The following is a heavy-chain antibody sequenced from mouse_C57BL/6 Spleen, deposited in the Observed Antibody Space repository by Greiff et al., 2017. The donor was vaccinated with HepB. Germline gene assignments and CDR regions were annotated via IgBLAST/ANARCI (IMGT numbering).Heavy chain of an antibody. J-gene: IGHJ2*01. D-gene: IGHD3-2*02. CDR1: GFNIKNTY. CDR3: AKGRTAQATFDY. Sequence: EVQLQESVAELVRPGASVKLSCTASGFNIKNTYMHWVKQRPEQGLEWIGRIDPANGNTKYAPKFQGKATITADTSSNTAYLQLSSLTSEDTAICYCAKGRTAQATFDYWGQGTTLTVSS. CDR2: IDPANGNT. V-gene: IGHV14-3*01.